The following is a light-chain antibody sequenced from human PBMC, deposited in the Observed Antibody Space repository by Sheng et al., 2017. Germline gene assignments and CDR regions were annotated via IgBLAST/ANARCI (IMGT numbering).Light chain of an antibody. CDR3: QTWASGIHV. V-gene: IGLV4-69*01. CDR2: LNRDGTH. CDR1: RGHSTYA. Sequence: QPVLTQSPSASAYLGASVKLTCTLSRGHSTYAIAWHQQQPEKGPRYLIKLNRDGTHSKGDGIPDRFSVSSSGAERYLTISSLQSEDEADYYCQTWASGIHVFGPGTKVSV. J-gene: IGLJ1*01.